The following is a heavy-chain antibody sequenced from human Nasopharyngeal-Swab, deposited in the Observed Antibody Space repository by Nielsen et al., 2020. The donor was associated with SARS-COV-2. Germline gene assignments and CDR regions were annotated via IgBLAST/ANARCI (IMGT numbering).Heavy chain of an antibody. Sequence: GESLKISCAASGFTFSSYGMHWVRQAPGKGLEWVAFIRYDGSNKYYADSVKGRFTISRDNSKNTLYLQMNSLRAEDTAVCYCAKDMTAKYCSSTSCQREDAFDIWGQGTMVTVSS. CDR3: AKDMTAKYCSSTSCQREDAFDI. CDR1: GFTFSSYG. D-gene: IGHD2-2*01. CDR2: IRYDGSNK. V-gene: IGHV3-30*02. J-gene: IGHJ3*02.